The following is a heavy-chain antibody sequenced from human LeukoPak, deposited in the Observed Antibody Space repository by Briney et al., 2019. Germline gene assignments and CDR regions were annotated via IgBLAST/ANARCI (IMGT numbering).Heavy chain of an antibody. CDR1: GFTFSSYS. Sequence: PGESLRLSCAASGFTFSSYSMNWVRQAPGKGLEWVSSISSSSSYRYYADSVKGRFTISRDNAKNSLYLQMNSLRAEDTAVYYCARSGSYPYYMDVWGKGTTVTVSS. CDR3: ARSGSYPYYMDV. J-gene: IGHJ6*03. V-gene: IGHV3-21*01. D-gene: IGHD1-26*01. CDR2: ISSSSSYR.